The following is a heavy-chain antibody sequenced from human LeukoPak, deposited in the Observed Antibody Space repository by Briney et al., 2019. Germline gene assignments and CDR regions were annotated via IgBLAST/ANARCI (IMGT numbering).Heavy chain of an antibody. CDR2: IYYTGSA. J-gene: IGHJ3*02. V-gene: IGHV4-39*01. CDR3: ARTPVDTAMVQWGDAFDI. CDR1: GGSISSNYYY. Sequence: SETLSLTCTVSGGSISSNYYYWGWIRQPPGKGLEWIGSIYYTGSAYYNPSLKSRVTISVDTSKNQFSLRLSSVTAADTAVYYCARTPVDTAMVQWGDAFDIWGQGTMVTVSS. D-gene: IGHD5-18*01.